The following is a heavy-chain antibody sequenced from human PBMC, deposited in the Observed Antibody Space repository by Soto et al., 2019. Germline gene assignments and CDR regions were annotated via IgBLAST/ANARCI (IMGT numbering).Heavy chain of an antibody. CDR2: ISSSSSYT. CDR3: ARVDSAYPNPDIVATIYYYGMDV. CDR1: GFTFSDYY. Sequence: VGSLRLSCAASGFTFSDYYMSWIRQAPGKGLEWVSYISSSSSYTNYADSVKGRFTISRDNAKNSLYLQMNSLRAGDTAVYYCARVDSAYPNPDIVATIYYYGMDVWGQGTTVTVSS. V-gene: IGHV3-11*06. J-gene: IGHJ6*02. D-gene: IGHD5-12*01.